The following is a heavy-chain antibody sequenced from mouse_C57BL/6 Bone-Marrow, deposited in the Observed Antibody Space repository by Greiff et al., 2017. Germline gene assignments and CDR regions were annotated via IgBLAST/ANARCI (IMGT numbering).Heavy chain of an antibody. D-gene: IGHD2-4*01. CDR3: ARDDYDAWFAY. CDR2: ISDGGSYT. V-gene: IGHV5-4*01. CDR1: GFTFSSYA. Sequence: VKLQESGGGLVKPGGSLKLSCAASGFTFSSYAMSWVRQTPEKRLEWVATISDGGSYTYYPDNVKGRFTISRDNAKNNLYLQMSHLKSEDTAMYYCARDDYDAWFAYWGQGTLVTVSA. J-gene: IGHJ3*01.